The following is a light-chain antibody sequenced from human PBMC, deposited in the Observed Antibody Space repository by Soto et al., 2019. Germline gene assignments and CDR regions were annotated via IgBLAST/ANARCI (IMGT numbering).Light chain of an antibody. CDR2: GAS. CDR1: QDIGSW. V-gene: IGKV1-12*01. Sequence: DIQMTPSPPSVSASVGDRVTITCRASQDIGSWLAWYQHNPGKAPDLLIYGASSLQSGVPSRFYGSGSGTDSTLTISSLQPEDVATYYWQEGGSFSFTSGQGTRLESK. J-gene: IGKJ5*01. CDR3: QEGGSFSFT.